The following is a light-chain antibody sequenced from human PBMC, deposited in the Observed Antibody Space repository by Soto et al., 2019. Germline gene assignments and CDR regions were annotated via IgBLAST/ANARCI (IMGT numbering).Light chain of an antibody. J-gene: IGLJ2*01. CDR2: YDF. Sequence: SYELTQPPSVSVAPGKTARITCGGNNIGSKSVHWYQQKPGQAPVLVIYYDFDRPSGIPERFSGSNSGNTATLTITRVEAGDEADYYCQGWDGSSVHVVFGGGTKVTVL. V-gene: IGLV3-21*04. CDR3: QGWDGSSVHVV. CDR1: NIGSKS.